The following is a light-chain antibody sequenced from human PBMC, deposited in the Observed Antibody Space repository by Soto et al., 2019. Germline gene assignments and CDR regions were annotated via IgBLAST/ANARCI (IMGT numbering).Light chain of an antibody. J-gene: IGLJ1*01. Sequence: QSVLTQPCSVSGSPGQSVTISCTGTGSDVGNYNYVSWFQQHPGKAPKLMIYDVTKRPSGVPDRFSGSKSGNTASLTISGLQAEDEADYYCCSYGATYTYVFGTGTKVTVL. CDR3: CSYGATYTYV. CDR2: DVT. V-gene: IGLV2-11*01. CDR1: GSDVGNYNY.